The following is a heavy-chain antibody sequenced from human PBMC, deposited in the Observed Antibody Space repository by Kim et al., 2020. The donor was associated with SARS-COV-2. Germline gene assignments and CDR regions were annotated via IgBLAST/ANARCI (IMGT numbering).Heavy chain of an antibody. D-gene: IGHD6-13*01. V-gene: IGHV1-69*04. J-gene: IGHJ5*02. CDR3: ARQYIAAAGTSLNWFDP. Sequence: SVKVSCKASGGTFSSYAISWVRQAPGQGLEWMGRIIPILGIANYAQKFQGRVTITADKSTSTAYMELSSLRSEETAVYYCARQYIAAAGTSLNWFDPWGQGTLVTVSS. CDR2: IIPILGIA. CDR1: GGTFSSYA.